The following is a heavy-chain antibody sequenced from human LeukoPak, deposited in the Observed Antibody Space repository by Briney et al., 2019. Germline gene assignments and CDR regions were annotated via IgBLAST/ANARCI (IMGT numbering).Heavy chain of an antibody. V-gene: IGHV1-69*04. CDR1: GGTLTNYA. CDR3: ARGAYPDFWSGYPFDY. D-gene: IGHD3-3*01. CDR2: IIPIVGLP. J-gene: IGHJ4*02. Sequence: GSSVKVSCKASGGTLTNYAIDWVRQAPGQGLEWMGRIIPIVGLPNYAEKFQGRVTFTADKSTSTAYMDLTSLRSDDTAVYYCARGAYPDFWSGYPFDYWGQGTLVTVSS.